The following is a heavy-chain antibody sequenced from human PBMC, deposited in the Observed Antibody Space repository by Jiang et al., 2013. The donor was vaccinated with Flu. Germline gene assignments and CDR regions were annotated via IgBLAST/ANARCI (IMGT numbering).Heavy chain of an antibody. D-gene: IGHD3-3*01. Sequence: VQLLESGGGLVQPGGSLRLSCAASGFTFSSYAMSWVRQAPGKGLEWVSAISGSGGSTYYADSVKGRFTISRDNSKNTLYLQMNSLRAEDTAVYYCAKKRPSGAIFWVPDWFDPWGQGTLVTVSS. J-gene: IGHJ5*02. CDR3: AKKRPSGAIFWVPDWFDP. V-gene: IGHV3-23*01. CDR2: ISGSGGST. CDR1: GFTFSSYA.